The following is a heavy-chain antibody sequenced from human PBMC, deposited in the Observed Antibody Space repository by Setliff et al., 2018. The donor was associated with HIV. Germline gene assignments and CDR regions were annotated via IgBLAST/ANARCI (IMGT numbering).Heavy chain of an antibody. Sequence: SETLSLTCTVSGGSISSSGFYWGWIRQTPAKGLEWIGSIYYSGSTYYNPSLQTRVNIAVDPSKNQFSLKLSSVIAEDTAVYYCASPTYVYDSSGYYYGLPNWYFDLWGRGTLVTVSS. CDR2: IYYSGST. D-gene: IGHD3-22*01. CDR1: GGSISSSGFY. CDR3: ASPTYVYDSSGYYYGLPNWYFDL. J-gene: IGHJ2*01. V-gene: IGHV4-39*01.